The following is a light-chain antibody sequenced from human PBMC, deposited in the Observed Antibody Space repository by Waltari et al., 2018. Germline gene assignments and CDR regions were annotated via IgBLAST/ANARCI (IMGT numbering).Light chain of an antibody. CDR1: NSDIGYYNY. Sequence: QSALTQPASVSGSPGQSITISCTGTNSDIGYYNYVSWYQQYPGKAPKLMIFDVTRWPSGVSHRFSGSKSGNTASLTISGLQAEDEADYCCAAYTSTNTVIFGGGTKVTVL. J-gene: IGLJ2*01. V-gene: IGLV2-14*01. CDR3: AAYTSTNTVI. CDR2: DVT.